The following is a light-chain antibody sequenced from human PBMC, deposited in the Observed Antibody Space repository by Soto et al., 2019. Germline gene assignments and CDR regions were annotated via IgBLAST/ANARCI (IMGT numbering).Light chain of an antibody. Sequence: QSALTQPASVSGSPGQSITISCTGTSRDIGSYNYVSWYQQYPGKAPQLMIFEVTNRPSGVSNRFSGSKSGNTASLTISGLQAEDEANYYCSSYTSINTLDVVFGGGTKLTVL. J-gene: IGLJ2*01. V-gene: IGLV2-14*01. CDR2: EVT. CDR3: SSYTSINTLDVV. CDR1: SRDIGSYNY.